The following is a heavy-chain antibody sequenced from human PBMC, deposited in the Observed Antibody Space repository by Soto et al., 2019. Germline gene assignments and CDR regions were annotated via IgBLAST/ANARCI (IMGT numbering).Heavy chain of an antibody. V-gene: IGHV1-69*18. CDR3: ARAVGTGVFDY. CDR1: GDSFATST. J-gene: IGHJ4*02. CDR2: IIPLLDTP. Sequence: QVQLVQSGTEVKRPGSSVKVSCKASGDSFATSTFSWVRQTPGQGLEWMGTIIPLLDTPDYAQKFQGSVTITADESTSTVYMELNXXXSDDAAVYYCARAVGTGVFDYWGQGTLVTVSS. D-gene: IGHD1-1*01.